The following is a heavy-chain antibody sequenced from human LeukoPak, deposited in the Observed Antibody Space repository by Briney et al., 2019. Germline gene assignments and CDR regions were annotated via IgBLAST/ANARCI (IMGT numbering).Heavy chain of an antibody. D-gene: IGHD6-19*01. Sequence: ASVKVSCKASGYTFTSYGISWVRHAPGQGLEWMGWISAYNGNTNYAQKLQGRVTMTTDTSTSTAYMELRSLRSDDTAVYYCARGLAVAVPYYFDYWGQGTLVTVSS. V-gene: IGHV1-18*01. CDR1: GYTFTSYG. CDR2: ISAYNGNT. J-gene: IGHJ4*02. CDR3: ARGLAVAVPYYFDY.